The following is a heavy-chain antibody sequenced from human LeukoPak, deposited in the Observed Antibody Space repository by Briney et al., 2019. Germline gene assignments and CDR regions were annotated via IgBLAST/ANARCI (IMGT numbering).Heavy chain of an antibody. Sequence: SQTLSLTCTVSGGSNSSGSYYWSWIRQPAGKGLEWIGRIYTSGSTNYNPSLKSRVTISVDTSKNQFSLKLSSVTAADTAVYYCARSRYSSGSVDYWGQGTLVTVSS. J-gene: IGHJ4*02. CDR2: IYTSGST. CDR1: GGSNSSGSYY. V-gene: IGHV4-61*02. CDR3: ARSRYSSGSVDY. D-gene: IGHD6-19*01.